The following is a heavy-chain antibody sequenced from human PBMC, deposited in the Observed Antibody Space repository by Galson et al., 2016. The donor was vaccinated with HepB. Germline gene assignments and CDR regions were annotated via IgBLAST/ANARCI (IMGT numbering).Heavy chain of an antibody. CDR1: GFTFSTYG. CDR2: ISYDGDTK. D-gene: IGHD5-18*01. J-gene: IGHJ4*02. V-gene: IGHV3-30*03. Sequence: SLRLSCAASGFTFSTYGMHWVRQAPGKGLEWVAVISYDGDTKYHADSVMGRFTISRDNSKNTLYLHMHRPRFEDTAVYYCASYPRQWQRGYNYGFEYWGQGTLVSVSS. CDR3: ASYPRQWQRGYNYGFEY.